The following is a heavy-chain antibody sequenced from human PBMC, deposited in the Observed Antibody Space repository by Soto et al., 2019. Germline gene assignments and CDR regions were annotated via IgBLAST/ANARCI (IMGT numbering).Heavy chain of an antibody. D-gene: IGHD2-15*01. CDR3: ARVPSSSGRAHFDY. Sequence: QVQLVESGGGVVQPGRSLRFSCAASGFTFSSYAMHWVRQAPGKGLEWVAVISYDGSNKYYADSVKGRFTISRDNSKNTLYMQMNSLRAEDTAVYYCARVPSSSGRAHFDYWGQGTLVTVSS. J-gene: IGHJ4*02. CDR2: ISYDGSNK. V-gene: IGHV3-30-3*01. CDR1: GFTFSSYA.